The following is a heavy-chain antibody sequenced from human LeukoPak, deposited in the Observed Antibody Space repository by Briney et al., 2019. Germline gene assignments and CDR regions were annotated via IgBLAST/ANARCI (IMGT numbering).Heavy chain of an antibody. J-gene: IGHJ4*02. CDR2: IRYDGSNK. V-gene: IGHV3-30*02. CDR1: GFSFSSYG. D-gene: IGHD2-15*01. Sequence: PGGSLRLSCGASGFSFSSYGMNWVRQAPGKGLEWVAFIRYDGSNKYYADSVKGRFTISRDGSKNTLYLQMNSLRPEDTAVYYCAKDHRYCSGGSCYGADYWGQGTLVTVSS. CDR3: AKDHRYCSGGSCYGADY.